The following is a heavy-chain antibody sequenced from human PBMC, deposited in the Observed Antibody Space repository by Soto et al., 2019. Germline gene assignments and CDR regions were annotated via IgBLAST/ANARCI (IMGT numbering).Heavy chain of an antibody. D-gene: IGHD3-3*01. Sequence: KASETLSLTCAVYGGSFSGYYWSWIRQPPGKGLEWIGEINHSGSTNYNPSLKSRVTISVDTSKNQFSLKLSSVTAADTAVYYCARGRSGFWSGYYTGQIRTGMWFDPWGQGTLVTVSS. V-gene: IGHV4-34*01. CDR1: GGSFSGYY. CDR2: INHSGST. CDR3: ARGRSGFWSGYYTGQIRTGMWFDP. J-gene: IGHJ5*02.